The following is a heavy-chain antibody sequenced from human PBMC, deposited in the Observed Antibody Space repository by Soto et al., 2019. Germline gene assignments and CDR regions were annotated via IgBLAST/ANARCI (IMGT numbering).Heavy chain of an antibody. V-gene: IGHV1-18*01. CDR2: ISAYNGNT. D-gene: IGHD3-3*01. CDR3: ARSITIFGVVINWFDP. CDR1: GYTFTSYG. J-gene: IGHJ5*02. Sequence: QVQLVRSGAEVKKPGASVKVSCKASGYTFTSYGISWVRQAPGQGLERMGWISAYNGNTNYAQKLQGRVTMTTDTSTSTAYMELRSLRSDDTAVYYCARSITIFGVVINWFDPWGQGTLVTVSS.